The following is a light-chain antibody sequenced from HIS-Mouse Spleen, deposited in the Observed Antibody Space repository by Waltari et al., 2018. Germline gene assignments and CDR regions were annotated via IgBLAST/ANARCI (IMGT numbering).Light chain of an antibody. CDR1: ALPKKY. V-gene: IGLV3-10*01. J-gene: IGLJ2*01. Sequence: SYELTQPPSVSVSPGQTARITCSGDALPKKYAYWYQQKSGQAPVLVIYEASKRPPGIPGRCSGSSSGTMATLTVSGAQVEDEADYYCYSTDSSGNHRVFGGGTKLTVL. CDR3: YSTDSSGNHRV. CDR2: EAS.